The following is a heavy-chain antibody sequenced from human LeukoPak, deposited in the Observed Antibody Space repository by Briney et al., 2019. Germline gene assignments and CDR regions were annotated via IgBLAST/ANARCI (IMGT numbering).Heavy chain of an antibody. J-gene: IGHJ4*02. CDR3: ARLVRGIYDYFDY. CDR1: GGSISSSSYY. Sequence: SETLSLTCTVSGGSISSSSYYWGWIRQPPGKGLEWIGSIYYSGSTYYNPSLKSRVTISVDTSKNQFSLKLNSVTAADTAVYYCARLVRGIYDYFDYWGQGTLVTVSS. D-gene: IGHD3-10*01. V-gene: IGHV4-39*07. CDR2: IYYSGST.